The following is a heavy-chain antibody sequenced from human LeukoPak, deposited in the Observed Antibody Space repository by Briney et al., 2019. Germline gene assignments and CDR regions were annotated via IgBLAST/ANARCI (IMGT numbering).Heavy chain of an antibody. J-gene: IGHJ4*02. V-gene: IGHV4-59*12. CDR3: ARVVSGRGSGWYIDPQGGYYFDY. Sequence: PSETLSLTCTVSGGSISSYYCSWIRQPPGKGLEWIGYIYYSGSTNYNPSLKSRVTISVDTSKTQVSLTLNSVTAADTAVYYCARVVSGRGSGWYIDPQGGYYFDYWGQGTLVTVSS. CDR2: IYYSGST. D-gene: IGHD6-19*01. CDR1: GGSISSYY.